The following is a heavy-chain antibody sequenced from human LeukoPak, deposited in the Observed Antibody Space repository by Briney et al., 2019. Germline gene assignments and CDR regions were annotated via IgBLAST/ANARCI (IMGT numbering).Heavy chain of an antibody. Sequence: PGRSLRLSCAASGFTFDDYAMHWVRQAPGKGLEWVSGISWNSGSIGYADSVKGRFTISRDNAKNSLYLQMNSLRAEDTAVYYCARMATAKDYWGQGTLVTVSS. CDR1: GFTFDDYA. V-gene: IGHV3-9*01. D-gene: IGHD5-12*01. CDR3: ARMATAKDY. J-gene: IGHJ4*02. CDR2: ISWNSGSI.